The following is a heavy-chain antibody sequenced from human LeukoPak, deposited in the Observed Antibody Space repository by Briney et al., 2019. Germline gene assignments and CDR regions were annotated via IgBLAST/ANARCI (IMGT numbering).Heavy chain of an antibody. CDR2: IYYSGST. J-gene: IGHJ3*02. Sequence: SETLSLTCTVSGGSISSYYWSWIRQPPGKGLEWIGYIYYSGSTNYNPSLKSRVTISVDTSKNQFSLKLSSVTAAGAVGYYCSRDLEWTRYYDSSGYSAFYIWGQGTMVTVSS. CDR1: GGSISSYY. CDR3: SRDLEWTRYYDSSGYSAFYI. D-gene: IGHD3-22*01. V-gene: IGHV4-59*01.